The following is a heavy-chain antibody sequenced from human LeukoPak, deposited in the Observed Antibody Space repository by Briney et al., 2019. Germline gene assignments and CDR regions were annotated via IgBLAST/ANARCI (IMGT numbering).Heavy chain of an antibody. CDR1: GGSISSYY. Sequence: SETLSLTCTASGGSISSYYWSWIRQPPGKGLEWIGYIYYSGSTNYNPSLKSRVTISVDTSKNQFSLKLSSVTAADTAVYYCARDDTVTGNDAFDIWGQGTMVTVSS. CDR3: ARDDTVTGNDAFDI. V-gene: IGHV4-59*01. J-gene: IGHJ3*02. CDR2: IYYSGST. D-gene: IGHD4-17*01.